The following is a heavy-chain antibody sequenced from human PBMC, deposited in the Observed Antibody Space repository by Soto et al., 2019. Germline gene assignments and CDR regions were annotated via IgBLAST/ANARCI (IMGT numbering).Heavy chain of an antibody. CDR2: ISSSGSTI. D-gene: IGHD3-10*02. CDR3: ARDHLFAPQDYYYSGMDV. J-gene: IGHJ6*02. CDR1: GFTFSSYE. V-gene: IGHV3-48*03. Sequence: VRLSCAASGFTFSSYEMNWVRQAPGKGLEWVSYISSSGSTIYYADSVKGRFTISRDNAKNSLYLQMNSLRAEDTAVYYCARDHLFAPQDYYYSGMDVWGQGTTVTVSS.